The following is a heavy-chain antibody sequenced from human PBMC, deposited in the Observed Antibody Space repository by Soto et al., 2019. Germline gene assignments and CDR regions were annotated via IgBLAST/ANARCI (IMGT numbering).Heavy chain of an antibody. CDR3: AKDRVVYYFDY. CDR2: ISYDGSNK. V-gene: IGHV3-30*18. CDR1: GFTFSSYG. D-gene: IGHD2-15*01. J-gene: IGHJ4*02. Sequence: GGSLRLSCAASGFTFSSYGMHWVRQAPGKGLEWVAVISYDGSNKYYADSVKGRFTISRDNSKNTLYLQMNSLRAEDTAVYYCAKDRVVYYFDYWGQGTLVTVSS.